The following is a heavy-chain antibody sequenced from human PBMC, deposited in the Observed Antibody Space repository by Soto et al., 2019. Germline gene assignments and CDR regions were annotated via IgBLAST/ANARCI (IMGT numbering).Heavy chain of an antibody. CDR1: GGTFSSYT. V-gene: IGHV1-69*02. D-gene: IGHD3-3*01. CDR2: IIPILGIA. J-gene: IGHJ4*02. Sequence: QVQLVQSGAEVKKPGSSVKVSCKASGGTFSSYTISWVRQAPGQGLEWMGRIIPILGIANYAQKFQGSVTITADKSTSTAYMELSSLRSADTAVYYRARQVIGYFSPDYWGQGTLVTVSS. CDR3: ARQVIGYFSPDY.